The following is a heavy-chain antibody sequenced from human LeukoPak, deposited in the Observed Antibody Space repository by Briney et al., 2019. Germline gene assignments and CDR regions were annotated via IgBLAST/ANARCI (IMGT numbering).Heavy chain of an antibody. CDR1: GFTFSVYG. D-gene: IGHD3-22*01. Sequence: GGSLRLSCAASGFTFSVYGMHWVRQAPGKGLEWVAFIRYDGSNKSSADSVKGRFTISRDTSKNTLYLQMNSLRADDTAVYYCAKPLHYYYSNAAWYFDLWGRGTLVTVSS. J-gene: IGHJ2*01. CDR3: AKPLHYYYSNAAWYFDL. V-gene: IGHV3-30*02. CDR2: IRYDGSNK.